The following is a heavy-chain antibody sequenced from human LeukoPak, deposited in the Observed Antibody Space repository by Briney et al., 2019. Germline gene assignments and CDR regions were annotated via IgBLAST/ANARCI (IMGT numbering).Heavy chain of an antibody. CDR3: ARGELSDCSSTSCYTDPYYMDV. CDR2: IYSGGST. D-gene: IGHD2-2*02. Sequence: GGSLRLSCAASGFTVSSNYMSWVRQAPGKGLEWVSVIYSGGSTYYADSAKGRFTISRDNSKNTLYLQMNSLRAEDTAVYYCARGELSDCSSTSCYTDPYYMDVWGKGTTVTVSS. V-gene: IGHV3-66*02. CDR1: GFTVSSNY. J-gene: IGHJ6*03.